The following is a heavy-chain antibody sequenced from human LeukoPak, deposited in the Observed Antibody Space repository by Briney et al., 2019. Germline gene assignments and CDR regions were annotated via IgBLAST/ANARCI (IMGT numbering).Heavy chain of an antibody. CDR1: GYTLTAYY. D-gene: IGHD2-15*01. V-gene: IGHV1-2*06. CDR2: INPNSGGT. Sequence: ASVKVSCKASGYTLTAYYIYWVRQAPGQGPEWMGRINPNSGGTDYAQSFQGRVTMTRDTSISTAYMELSRLRSDDTAVYYCARGYCSGGTCYLVENWLDPWGQGTLVTVSS. J-gene: IGHJ5*02. CDR3: ARGYCSGGTCYLVENWLDP.